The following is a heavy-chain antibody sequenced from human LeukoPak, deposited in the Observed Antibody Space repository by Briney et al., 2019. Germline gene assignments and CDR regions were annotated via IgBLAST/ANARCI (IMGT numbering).Heavy chain of an antibody. CDR2: IYYSGST. Sequence: AETLSLTCTVSGGSISSSSYHLNWIRQPPGEGLEWIGYIYYSGSTNYNPSLKSRVTISVDTSKNQFSLKLSSVTAADTAVYYCARGLEYCYYYYARDVWGQGTTGTVPS. CDR3: ARGLEYCYYYYARDV. D-gene: IGHD1-1*01. CDR1: GGSISSSSYH. J-gene: IGHJ6*02. V-gene: IGHV4-61*01.